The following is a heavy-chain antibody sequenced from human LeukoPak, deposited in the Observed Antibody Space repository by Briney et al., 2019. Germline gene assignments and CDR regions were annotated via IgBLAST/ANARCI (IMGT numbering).Heavy chain of an antibody. CDR1: GFTFSTYW. CDR3: IRGTVGAPGNDY. J-gene: IGHJ4*02. D-gene: IGHD1-26*01. V-gene: IGHV3-74*01. CDR2: IDTDGSFT. Sequence: GGSLRLSCAASGFTFSTYWMHWVRQAPGKGLVWVSRIDTDGSFTSYADSVRGRFTISRDNAKNTLYLQMSSLRAEDTAVYYCIRGTVGAPGNDYWGQGTLVTVSS.